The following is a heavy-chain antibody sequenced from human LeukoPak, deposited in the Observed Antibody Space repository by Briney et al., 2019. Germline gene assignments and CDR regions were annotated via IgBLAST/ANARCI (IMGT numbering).Heavy chain of an antibody. CDR2: ISAYNGNT. J-gene: IGHJ4*02. CDR3: ARAGGRRYPAGTFDY. CDR1: GYTFTSYG. V-gene: IGHV1-18*01. D-gene: IGHD3-10*01. Sequence: ASVKVSCKASGYTFTSYGISWVRQAPGQGLEWMGWISAYNGNTNYAQKLQGRVTMTTDTSTSTAYMELRSLRSDDTAVYYCARAGGRRYPAGTFDYWGQGTLVTVSS.